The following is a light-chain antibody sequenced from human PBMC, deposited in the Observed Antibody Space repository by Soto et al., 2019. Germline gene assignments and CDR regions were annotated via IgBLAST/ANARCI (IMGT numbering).Light chain of an antibody. J-gene: IGKJ1*01. Sequence: IVLTQSPGTLSLSPGERATLSCRASQSVRTNLAWYRQTPGQAPRLLIYGASTRATDIPDRFSGSGSGTDFTLTISRLEPADFAVYYCQQYGSSFATFGQGTPVE. CDR2: GAS. CDR3: QQYGSSFAT. CDR1: QSVRTN. V-gene: IGKV3-20*01.